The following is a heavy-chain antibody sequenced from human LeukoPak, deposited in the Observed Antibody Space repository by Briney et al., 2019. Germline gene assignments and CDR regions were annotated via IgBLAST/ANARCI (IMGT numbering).Heavy chain of an antibody. J-gene: IGHJ4*02. CDR3: PLAYERGSFAY. V-gene: IGHV1-46*01. Sequence: ASVKVSCKASGYTFTSYYMHWVRQAPGQGLEWMGIINPSGGGTSYAQKFQGRVTITRDMSTSTVYMEPTSLRPENTAVYYCPLAYERGSFAYWGQGTLVTVSS. CDR2: INPSGGGT. D-gene: IGHD1-1*01. CDR1: GYTFTSYY.